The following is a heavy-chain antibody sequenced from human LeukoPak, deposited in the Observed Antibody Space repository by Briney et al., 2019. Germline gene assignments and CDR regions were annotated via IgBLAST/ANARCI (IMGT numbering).Heavy chain of an antibody. Sequence: SETLSLTCTVSGGSISNYYWTWIRQPPGKGLESIGYIYNSGNTNYNPSLKSRVTISVDTSKNQFSLELSSVTTSDTAVYYCASALYSASWSYWGPGTLVTVSS. D-gene: IGHD6-13*01. CDR3: ASALYSASWSY. CDR1: GGSISNYY. J-gene: IGHJ4*02. V-gene: IGHV4-59*01. CDR2: IYNSGNT.